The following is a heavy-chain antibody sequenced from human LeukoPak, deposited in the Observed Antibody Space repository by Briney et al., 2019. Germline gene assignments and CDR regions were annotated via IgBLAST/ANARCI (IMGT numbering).Heavy chain of an antibody. CDR2: MNPNSGNT. V-gene: IGHV1-8*01. J-gene: IGHJ5*02. D-gene: IGHD3-9*01. Sequence: ASVKVSCKASGYTFTSYDINWVRQATGQGLEWMGWMNPNSGNTGYAQKFQGRVTMTRNTSISTAYTELSSLRSEDTAVYYCARGNYDILTRPRIPNWFDPWGQGTLVTVSS. CDR3: ARGNYDILTRPRIPNWFDP. CDR1: GYTFTSYD.